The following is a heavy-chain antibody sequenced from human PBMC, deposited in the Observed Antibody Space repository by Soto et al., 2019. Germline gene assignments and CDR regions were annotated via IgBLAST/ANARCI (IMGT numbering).Heavy chain of an antibody. Sequence: EVHLLESGGGLVQPGGSLRLSCSASGFTFRSYAMSWVRQAPGKGLEWVSGISGGGSDTYYSDSLRGRFTISRDNSQNTLYLKMNSLRVEDSAVYFCAKDDSLEWCFPRDAWGQGTLVTVSS. CDR2: ISGGGSDT. D-gene: IGHD3-3*01. CDR3: AKDDSLEWCFPRDA. CDR1: GFTFRSYA. J-gene: IGHJ4*02. V-gene: IGHV3-23*01.